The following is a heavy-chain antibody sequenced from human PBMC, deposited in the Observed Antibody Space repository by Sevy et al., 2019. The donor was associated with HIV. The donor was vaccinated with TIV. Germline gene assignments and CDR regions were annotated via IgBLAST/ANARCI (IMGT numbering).Heavy chain of an antibody. CDR3: ARLVSCGGDCYYIDS. V-gene: IGHV3-30*04. Sequence: GGSLRLSCAASGFTFSNYDMHWVRQAPGKGLDWVAVISHDERYKKYAESVKVRFTISRDNFKNTLFLQMDSLRPEDTAVYFCARLVSCGGDCYYIDSWGQGALVTVSS. D-gene: IGHD2-21*02. J-gene: IGHJ4*02. CDR1: GFTFSNYD. CDR2: ISHDERYK.